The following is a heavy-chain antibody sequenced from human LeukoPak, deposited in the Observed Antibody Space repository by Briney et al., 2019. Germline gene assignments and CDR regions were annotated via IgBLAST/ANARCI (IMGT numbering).Heavy chain of an antibody. CDR1: VGTFSSYA. CDR3: ARASHYDILTGYYPSYYFDY. CDR2: IIPIFGTA. D-gene: IGHD3-9*01. V-gene: IGHV1-69*05. Sequence: ASVKVSCKGSVGTFSSYAISWVCHGPGQGLEWVGGIIPIFGTANYAQKVQGRVTITTDESTSTAYMELSSLRSEDTAVYYCARASHYDILTGYYPSYYFDYWGQGTLVTVSS. J-gene: IGHJ4*02.